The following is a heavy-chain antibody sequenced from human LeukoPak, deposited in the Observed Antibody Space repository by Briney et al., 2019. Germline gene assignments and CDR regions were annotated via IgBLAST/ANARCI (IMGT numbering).Heavy chain of an antibody. CDR3: ARVEEYYDSSGYYLGAFDI. CDR1: GFTFSSYA. J-gene: IGHJ3*02. CDR2: ISSNGGST. V-gene: IGHV3-64*01. D-gene: IGHD3-22*01. Sequence: GGSLRLSCAASGFTFSSYAMRWVRQAPGKGLEYVSAISSNGGSTYYANSVKGRFTISRDNSKNTLYLQMGSLRAEDMAVYYCARVEEYYDSSGYYLGAFDIWGQGTMVTVSS.